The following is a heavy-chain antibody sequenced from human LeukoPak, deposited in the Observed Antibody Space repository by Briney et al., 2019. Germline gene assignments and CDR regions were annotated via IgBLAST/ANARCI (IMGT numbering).Heavy chain of an antibody. V-gene: IGHV3-23*01. CDR2: ISGSGGST. Sequence: GGSLRLXCAASGFTFSSYAMSWVRQAPGKGLEWVSAISGSGGSTYYADSVKGRFTISRDNSKNTLYLQMNSLRAEDTAVYYCAKDRYSGSYSSDYWGQGTLVTVSS. CDR3: AKDRYSGSYSSDY. D-gene: IGHD1-26*01. CDR1: GFTFSSYA. J-gene: IGHJ4*02.